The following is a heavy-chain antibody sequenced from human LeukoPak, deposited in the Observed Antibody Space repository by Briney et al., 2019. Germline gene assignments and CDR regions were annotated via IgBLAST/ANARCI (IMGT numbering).Heavy chain of an antibody. J-gene: IGHJ4*02. V-gene: IGHV2-5*02. CDR2: IYWDDDK. CDR1: GFSLNSIGVA. Sequence: ESGPTLVKPTQTLTLTCTFSGFSLNSIGVAVGWIRQPPGKALEWLALIYWDDDKRYSPSLESRLTITKDASRNQMVLTMTNMDPVDTGTYYCPYRNDYDDYWGQGTLVTVSS. CDR3: PYRNDYDDY.